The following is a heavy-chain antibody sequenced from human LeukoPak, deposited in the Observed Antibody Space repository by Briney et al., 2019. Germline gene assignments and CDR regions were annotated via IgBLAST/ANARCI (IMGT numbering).Heavy chain of an antibody. V-gene: IGHV3-74*01. D-gene: IGHD1-26*01. CDR2: INSDVSST. CDR1: RFTFSSYW. CDR3: ASPVGATDDDY. J-gene: IGHJ4*02. Sequence: GCLRVSCAGPRFTFSSYWMHCVRAALGKGVVWVSRINSDVSSTIYEDSVKGRVTISRDNDNNTLYLQMNSLGPEDTAVYLCASPVGATDDDYWGQGTLVTVSS.